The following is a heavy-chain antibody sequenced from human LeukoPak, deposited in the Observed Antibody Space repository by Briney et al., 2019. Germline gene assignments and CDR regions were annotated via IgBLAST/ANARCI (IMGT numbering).Heavy chain of an antibody. Sequence: GASVKVSCKASGYTFTSYDINWVRQATGQGLEWMGWMNPNSGNTGYAQKFQGRVTITRNTSISTAYMELSSLRSEDTAVYYCARGHRSLSSGGSCYFDYWGQGTLVTVSS. CDR3: ARGHRSLSSGGSCYFDY. D-gene: IGHD2-15*01. CDR1: GYTFTSYD. J-gene: IGHJ4*02. V-gene: IGHV1-8*03. CDR2: MNPNSGNT.